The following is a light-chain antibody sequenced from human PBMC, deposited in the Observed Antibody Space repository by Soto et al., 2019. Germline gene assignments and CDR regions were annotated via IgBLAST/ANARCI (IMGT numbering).Light chain of an antibody. V-gene: IGKV3-20*01. Sequence: EVVLTQSPGTLSLSPGERATLSCRASQAVSSILLAWYQQKPGQAPRLLIYGASSRSTGIPDRFSCRGSGSDFTLTVSRLEPEDFAVYYCQQHGTSPIFGGGTKVEIK. J-gene: IGKJ4*01. CDR2: GAS. CDR1: QAVSSIL. CDR3: QQHGTSPI.